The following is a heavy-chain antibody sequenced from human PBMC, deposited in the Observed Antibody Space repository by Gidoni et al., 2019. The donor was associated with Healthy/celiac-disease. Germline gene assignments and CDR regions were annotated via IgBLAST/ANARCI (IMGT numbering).Heavy chain of an antibody. Sequence: QVQLVESGGGVVQPGRSLRLSCAASGFTFSSYAMHWVRQAPGKGLEWVAVISYDGSNKYYADSVKGRFTISRDNSKNTLYLQMNSLRAEDTAVYYCARPRHTVTTRGPIDYWGQGTLVTVSS. CDR2: ISYDGSNK. V-gene: IGHV3-30-3*01. CDR1: GFTFSSYA. CDR3: ARPRHTVTTRGPIDY. D-gene: IGHD4-17*01. J-gene: IGHJ4*02.